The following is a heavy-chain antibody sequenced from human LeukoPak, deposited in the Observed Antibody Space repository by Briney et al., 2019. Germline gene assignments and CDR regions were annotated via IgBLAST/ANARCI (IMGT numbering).Heavy chain of an antibody. CDR1: GFTFSSNW. D-gene: IGHD4-17*01. Sequence: PGGSLRPSCATSGFTFSSNWMHWVRQTPGKGLVWVSRVNSDGSSTSYADSVKGRFTISRDNAKDTLYLQMYSLRAEDTAVYYCARSPLTVTTRLHFDYWGQGTLVTVSS. CDR3: ARSPLTVTTRLHFDY. V-gene: IGHV3-74*01. CDR2: VNSDGSST. J-gene: IGHJ4*02.